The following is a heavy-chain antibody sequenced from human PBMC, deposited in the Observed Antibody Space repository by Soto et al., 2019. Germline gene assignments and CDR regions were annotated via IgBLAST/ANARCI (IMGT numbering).Heavy chain of an antibody. D-gene: IGHD3-22*01. Sequence: SETLSLTCTVSGGSISSYYWSWIRQPPGKGLEWIGYIYYSGSTNYNPSLKSRVTISVDTSKNQFSLKLSSVTAADTAVYYCASYDYYDSSGLDYWGQGTLVTVSS. CDR2: IYYSGST. CDR3: ASYDYYDSSGLDY. V-gene: IGHV4-59*01. J-gene: IGHJ4*02. CDR1: GGSISSYY.